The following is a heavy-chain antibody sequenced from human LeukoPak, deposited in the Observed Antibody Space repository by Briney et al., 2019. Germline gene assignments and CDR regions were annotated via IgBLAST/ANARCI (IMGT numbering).Heavy chain of an antibody. D-gene: IGHD3-9*01. CDR3: ARNYYDILTGYRN. CDR2: IYSGGNT. J-gene: IGHJ4*02. Sequence: AGGSLRLSCAASGFTVSSNYMSWVRQAPGKGLEWVSVIYSGGNTYYADSGKGGFTISRDNSTNTLYLQMNSLRAEDTAVYYCARNYYDILTGYRNWGQGTLVTVSS. V-gene: IGHV3-53*01. CDR1: GFTVSSNY.